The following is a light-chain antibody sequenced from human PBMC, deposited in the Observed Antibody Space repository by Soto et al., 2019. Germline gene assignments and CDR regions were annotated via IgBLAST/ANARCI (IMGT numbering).Light chain of an antibody. CDR3: CSYAGSYTYV. Sequence: QSALTQPRSVSGSPGQSVTTSCTGSSSDVGGYNYVSWYQQHPGKAPKPMIYDVNKRPSGVPDRFSGSKSGNTASLTISGLQAEDEADYYCCSYAGSYTYVFGTETKLTVL. CDR1: SSDVGGYNY. V-gene: IGLV2-11*01. CDR2: DVN. J-gene: IGLJ1*01.